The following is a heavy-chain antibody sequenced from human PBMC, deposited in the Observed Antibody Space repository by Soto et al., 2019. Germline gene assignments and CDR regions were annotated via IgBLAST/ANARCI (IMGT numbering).Heavy chain of an antibody. Sequence: SETLSLTCSVSGDSINSRYWSWIRQPPGKGLEWIGYIDYVGSTNYAPSLQSRVTMSVDTSKNQVSLKLRYVTAADTAVYYCVRQRGNYFDFWGQGTLVTVSS. CDR3: VRQRGNYFDF. D-gene: IGHD3-10*01. V-gene: IGHV4-59*11. CDR2: IDYVGST. J-gene: IGHJ4*02. CDR1: GDSINSRY.